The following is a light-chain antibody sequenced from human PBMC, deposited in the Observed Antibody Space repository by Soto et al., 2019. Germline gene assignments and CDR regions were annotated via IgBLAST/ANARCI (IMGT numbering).Light chain of an antibody. CDR3: QQLDT. V-gene: IGKV1-9*01. Sequence: DIQLTQSPSFLSASVGDRVTSTCRASQGINSYLAWYQQKPGKTPRLLSYGASTLQTGVPSRFSGSGSGTELTLTGSSLQPEDFATYYCQQLDTFGPGTKVDVK. J-gene: IGKJ3*01. CDR2: GAS. CDR1: QGINSY.